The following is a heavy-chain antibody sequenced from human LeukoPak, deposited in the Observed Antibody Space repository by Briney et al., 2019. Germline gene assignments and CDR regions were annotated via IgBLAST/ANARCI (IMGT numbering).Heavy chain of an antibody. CDR2: INHSGST. D-gene: IGHD6-19*01. Sequence: SETLSLTCTVSGGSISSYYWSWIRQPPGKGLEWIGEINHSGSTNYNPSLKSRVTISVDTSKNQFSLKLSSVTAADTAVYYCARDNIAVAAHDYWGQGTLVTVSS. J-gene: IGHJ4*02. CDR1: GGSISSYY. V-gene: IGHV4-34*01. CDR3: ARDNIAVAAHDY.